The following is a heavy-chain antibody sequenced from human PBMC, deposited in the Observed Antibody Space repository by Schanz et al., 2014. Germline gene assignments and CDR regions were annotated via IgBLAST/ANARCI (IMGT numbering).Heavy chain of an antibody. D-gene: IGHD1-26*01. CDR1: GFTFSSYS. CDR2: ISSSSSTR. J-gene: IGHJ6*02. V-gene: IGHV3-48*01. Sequence: EVQLLESGGGLVQPGGSLRLSCAASGFTFSSYSMNWVRQAPGKGLEWVSYISSSSSTRNYADSVKGRFTISRDNSKTFPILHTKNMRAEETAMYYCARDVLLEQLSYSHYYYAMDVWGQGTTVTVSS. CDR3: ARDVLLEQLSYSHYYYAMDV.